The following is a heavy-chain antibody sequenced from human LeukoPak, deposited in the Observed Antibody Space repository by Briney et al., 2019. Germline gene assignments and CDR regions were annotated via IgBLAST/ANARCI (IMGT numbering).Heavy chain of an antibody. D-gene: IGHD3-10*01. CDR2: ISGSGGST. J-gene: IGHJ4*02. Sequence: PGGSLRLSCAASGFTFSSYGMSWVRQAPGKGLEWVSAISGSGGSTYYADSVKGRFTISRDNSKNTLYLQMNSLRAEDTAVYYCASLDYYGSGSYSPFDYWGQGTLVTVSS. CDR3: ASLDYYGSGSYSPFDY. CDR1: GFTFSSYG. V-gene: IGHV3-23*01.